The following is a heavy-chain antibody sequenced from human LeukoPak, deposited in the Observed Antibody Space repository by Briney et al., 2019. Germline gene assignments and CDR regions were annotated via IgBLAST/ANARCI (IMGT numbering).Heavy chain of an antibody. CDR3: ASGEFTMVRGVIITPGRNYYYMDV. J-gene: IGHJ6*03. D-gene: IGHD3-10*01. CDR1: GYTFTSYG. CDR2: IIPIFGTA. V-gene: IGHV1-69*13. Sequence: SVKVSCKASGYTFTSYGISWVRQAPGQGLEWMGGIIPIFGTANYAQKFQGRVTITADESTSTAYMELSSLRSEDTAVYYCASGEFTMVRGVIITPGRNYYYMDVWGKGTTVTISS.